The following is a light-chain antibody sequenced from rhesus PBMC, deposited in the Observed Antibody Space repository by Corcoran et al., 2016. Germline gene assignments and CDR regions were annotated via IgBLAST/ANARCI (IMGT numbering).Light chain of an antibody. CDR2: RAS. CDR1: QDISSW. J-gene: IGKJ3*01. Sequence: DIEMTQSPSSLSTSVGDTITITCRASQDISSWLAWYQQKPGKAPKLLFYRASSLQSGVPSRFSGSGSETDFTLTISGLESEDFATSYCQQYNNRPFTFGPGTKLDVK. CDR3: QQYNNRPFT. V-gene: IGKV1-22*01.